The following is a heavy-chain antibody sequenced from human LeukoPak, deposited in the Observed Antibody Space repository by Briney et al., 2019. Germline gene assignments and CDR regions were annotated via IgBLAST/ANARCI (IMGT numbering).Heavy chain of an antibody. CDR2: MNPNSGNT. CDR1: GYTFTSYD. D-gene: IGHD3-22*01. V-gene: IGHV1-8*01. Sequence: GASVKVSCKASGYTFTSYDINWVRQATGQGLEWMGWMNPNSGNTGYAQKFQGRVTMTRNTSISTAYMELSSLRSEDTAVYYCARGDSSGYYFSFPNDYWGRGTLVTVSS. CDR3: ARGDSSGYYFSFPNDY. J-gene: IGHJ4*02.